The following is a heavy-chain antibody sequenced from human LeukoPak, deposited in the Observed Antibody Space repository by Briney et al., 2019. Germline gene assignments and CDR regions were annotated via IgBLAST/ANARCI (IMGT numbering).Heavy chain of an antibody. CDR3: ARVPYTAVTPGRFDY. V-gene: IGHV4-4*07. CDR2: IDSSGST. Sequence: SETLSLTCSVSGDSISYFYWSWIRQAAGKGLEWIGRIDSSGSTDYNASLKSRVTMSVDTSKNQLSLKVISVTAADTAVYYCARVPYTAVTPGRFDYWGQGTLVTVSS. D-gene: IGHD4-23*01. CDR1: GDSISYFY. J-gene: IGHJ4*02.